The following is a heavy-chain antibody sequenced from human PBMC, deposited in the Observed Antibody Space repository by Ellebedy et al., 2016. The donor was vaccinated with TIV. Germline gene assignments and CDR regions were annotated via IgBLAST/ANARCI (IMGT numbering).Heavy chain of an antibody. Sequence: PGGSLRLSCGASGFPFSSSWMSWVRQAPGKGLEWVANINQDGSVKNYVDSVKGRFTLSRDNAKNSPYLQMNSLRAEDTAEYFCARDAAAGKTDYWGQGTLVTVSS. J-gene: IGHJ4*02. CDR3: ARDAAAGKTDY. CDR1: GFPFSSSW. CDR2: INQDGSVK. V-gene: IGHV3-7*01. D-gene: IGHD6-13*01.